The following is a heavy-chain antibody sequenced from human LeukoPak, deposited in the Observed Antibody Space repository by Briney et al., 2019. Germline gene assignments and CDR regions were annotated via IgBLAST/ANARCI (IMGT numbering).Heavy chain of an antibody. J-gene: IGHJ6*02. V-gene: IGHV4-34*01. Sequence: SETLSLTCAVYGGSFSGYYWSWIRQPPGKGLEWIGEINHSGSTNYNPSLKSRVTISVDTSKNQFSLKLSSVTAADTAVYYCARWGGYYYYGMDVWGQGTTVTVSS. CDR1: GGSFSGYY. CDR2: INHSGST. D-gene: IGHD3-3*01. CDR3: ARWGGYYYYGMDV.